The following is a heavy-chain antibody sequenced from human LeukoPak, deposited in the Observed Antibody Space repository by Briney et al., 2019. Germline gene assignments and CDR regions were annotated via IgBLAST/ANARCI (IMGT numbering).Heavy chain of an antibody. CDR2: ISAYNGNT. CDR1: GYTFTSYG. J-gene: IGHJ5*02. Sequence: ASVKVSCKASGYTFTSYGISWVRQAPGQGLEWMGWISAYNGNTNYAQKLQGRVTMTTDTSTSTAYMELRSLRSDDTAVYYCARVGPVTIFGVVTLYNWFDPWGQGTLVTVSS. V-gene: IGHV1-18*01. CDR3: ARVGPVTIFGVVTLYNWFDP. D-gene: IGHD3-3*01.